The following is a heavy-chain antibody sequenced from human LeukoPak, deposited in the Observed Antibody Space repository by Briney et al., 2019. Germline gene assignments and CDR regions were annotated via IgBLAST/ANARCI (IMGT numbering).Heavy chain of an antibody. Sequence: PGGSLRLSCAASGFAFSSYAMSWVRQAPGKGLEWVSGISGSGGSTYSADFVKGRLTISRDNSKSTLYLQVNSLRAEDTAVYYCARELERKDWFDPWGQGTLVTVSS. J-gene: IGHJ5*02. CDR3: ARELERKDWFDP. V-gene: IGHV3-23*01. CDR1: GFAFSSYA. CDR2: ISGSGGST. D-gene: IGHD1-1*01.